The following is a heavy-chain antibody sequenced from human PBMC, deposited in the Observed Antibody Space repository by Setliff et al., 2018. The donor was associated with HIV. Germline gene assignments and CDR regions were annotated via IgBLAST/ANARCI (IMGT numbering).Heavy chain of an antibody. CDR1: GFTFSSYA. Sequence: GSLRLSCAASGFTFSSYAMSWVRQAPGKGLEWVSAISGSGGSGGSTYYADSVKGRFTISRDNSKNTLYLQMNSLRAEDTAVYYCAKSLDIVATIAPFFDYWGQGTLVTVSS. CDR3: AKSLDIVATIAPFFDY. CDR2: ISGSGGSGGST. V-gene: IGHV3-23*01. J-gene: IGHJ4*02. D-gene: IGHD5-12*01.